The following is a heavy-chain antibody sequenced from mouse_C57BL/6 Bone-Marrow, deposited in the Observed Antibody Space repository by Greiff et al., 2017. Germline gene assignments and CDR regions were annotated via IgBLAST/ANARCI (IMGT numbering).Heavy chain of an antibody. Sequence: QVHVKQSGPELVKPGASVKISCKASGYAFSSSWMNWVKQRPGKGLEWIGRIYPGDGDTNYNGKFKGKATLTADKSSSTAYMQLSSLTSEDSAVYFCARSYWGPWFAYWGQGTLVTVSA. CDR1: GYAFSSSW. V-gene: IGHV1-82*01. CDR3: ARSYWGPWFAY. CDR2: IYPGDGDT. D-gene: IGHD2-10*01. J-gene: IGHJ3*01.